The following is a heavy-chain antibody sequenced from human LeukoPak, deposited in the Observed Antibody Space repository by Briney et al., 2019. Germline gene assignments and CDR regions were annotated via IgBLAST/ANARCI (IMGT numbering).Heavy chain of an antibody. V-gene: IGHV4-59*01. J-gene: IGHJ3*02. CDR3: ARDFRGSVDAFDI. Sequence: SETLSLTCTVSGVSISDYYWNWMRQPPGKGLEWIGYIYYSGRTNYNPSLKSRVSISVDTSKNQFSLKLSSVTAADTAVYYCARDFRGSVDAFDIWGQGTMAAVSS. CDR2: IYYSGRT. CDR1: GVSISDYY.